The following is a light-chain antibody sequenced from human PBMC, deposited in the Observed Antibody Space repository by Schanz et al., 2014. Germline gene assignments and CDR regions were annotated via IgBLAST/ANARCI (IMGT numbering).Light chain of an antibody. J-gene: IGLJ2*01. CDR3: SSYTGSNTLVV. CDR1: SSDVGGYNY. Sequence: QSALTQPASVSGSPGQSITISCTGTSSDVGGYNYVSWYQQHPGEAPKLMIYDVSNRPSGVSNRFSGSKSGNTASLTISGLQAEDEARYYCSSYTGSNTLVVFGGGTKLTVL. CDR2: DVS. V-gene: IGLV2-14*01.